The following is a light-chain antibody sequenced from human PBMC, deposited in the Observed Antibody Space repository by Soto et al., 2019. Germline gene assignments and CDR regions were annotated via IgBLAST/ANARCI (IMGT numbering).Light chain of an antibody. V-gene: IGKV1-5*01. Sequence: RLTQSPSSLSASVGDTVTISCRASQDISTYLAWYQQKQGKAPTLLIFGASSLHNGVPPRFAGSGSGSEFTLTINRLQPDDFATYCCQHYTLYSAPFGQGTRV. CDR3: QHYTLYSAP. J-gene: IGKJ5*01. CDR1: QDISTY. CDR2: GAS.